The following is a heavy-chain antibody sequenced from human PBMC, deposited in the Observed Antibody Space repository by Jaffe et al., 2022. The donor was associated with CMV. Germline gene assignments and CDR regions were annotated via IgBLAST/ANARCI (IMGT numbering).Heavy chain of an antibody. J-gene: IGHJ1*01. CDR1: GFTFSSYA. CDR3: AKDQASRIAAAGTSQH. D-gene: IGHD6-13*01. Sequence: EVQLLESGGGLVQPGGSLRLSCAASGFTFSSYAMSWVRQAPGKGLEWVSAISGSGGSTYYADSVKGRFTISRDNSKNTLYLQMNSLRAEDTAVYYCAKDQASRIAAAGTSQHWGQGTLVTVSS. V-gene: IGHV3-23*01. CDR2: ISGSGGST.